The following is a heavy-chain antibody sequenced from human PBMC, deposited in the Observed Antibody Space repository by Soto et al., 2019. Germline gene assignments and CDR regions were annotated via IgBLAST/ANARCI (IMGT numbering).Heavy chain of an antibody. Sequence: ETLSLTCSVSGGSISSYYWSWIRQPAGKGLEWVGRISTSGSTNYNPSLKSRVTMSVDTSKNHFSLNLRSVTAADTAFYYCVRVGMIGTVLGSWFDPWGQGTLVTVSS. V-gene: IGHV4-4*07. CDR3: VRVGMIGTVLGSWFDP. CDR2: ISTSGST. J-gene: IGHJ5*02. CDR1: GGSISSYY. D-gene: IGHD2-21*01.